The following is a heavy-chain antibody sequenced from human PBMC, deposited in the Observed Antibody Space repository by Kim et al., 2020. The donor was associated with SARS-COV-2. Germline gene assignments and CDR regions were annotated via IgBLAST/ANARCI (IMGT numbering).Heavy chain of an antibody. CDR1: GGSVSSGSYY. J-gene: IGHJ4*02. V-gene: IGHV4-61*01. CDR3: ARDHPIWFGPGGDD. CDR2: IYYSGST. D-gene: IGHD3-10*01. Sequence: SETLSLTCTVSGGSVSSGSYYWSWIRQPPGKGLEWIGYIYYSGSTNYNPSLKSRVTISVDTSKNQFSLKLSSVTAADTAVYYCARDHPIWFGPGGDDWGQGTLVTVSS.